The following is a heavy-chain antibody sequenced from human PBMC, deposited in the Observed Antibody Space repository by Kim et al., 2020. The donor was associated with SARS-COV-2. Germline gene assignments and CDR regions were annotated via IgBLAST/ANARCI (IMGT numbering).Heavy chain of an antibody. Sequence: DSVKGRFTMSRDNAKNTLSLQMNSLRAEDTAVYYCAREYCSNGVCQNAFPMCGQGTMVTVSS. CDR3: AREYCSNGVCQNAFPM. J-gene: IGHJ3*02. D-gene: IGHD2-8*01. V-gene: IGHV3-74*01.